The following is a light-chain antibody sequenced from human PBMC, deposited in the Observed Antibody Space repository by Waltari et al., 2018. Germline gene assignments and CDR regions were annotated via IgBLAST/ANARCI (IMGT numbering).Light chain of an antibody. J-gene: IGKJ4*01. Sequence: VLLTQSPASLSVSPGDTVILSCRASQSVRTNLVWYQQKAGQDPRTLIYGASTRARGVPSRFSGSGSETDFTLIISSLQSEDAAVYFCQQYYVWPPITFGGGTKLEI. CDR1: QSVRTN. V-gene: IGKV3-15*01. CDR3: QQYYVWPPIT. CDR2: GAS.